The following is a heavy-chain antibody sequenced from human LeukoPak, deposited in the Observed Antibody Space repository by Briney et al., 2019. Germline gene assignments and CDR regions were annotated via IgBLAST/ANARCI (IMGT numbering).Heavy chain of an antibody. CDR1: GGSISSGVYY. CDR2: IYYSGST. CDR3: ARDQLGGWFDP. D-gene: IGHD3-10*01. Sequence: SETLSLTCTVSGGSISSGVYYWSWIRQHPGKGLEWIGYIYYSGSTYYNPSLKSRVTISVDTSKNQFSLKLSSVTAADTAVYYCARDQLGGWFDPWGQGTLVTVSS. V-gene: IGHV4-31*03. J-gene: IGHJ5*02.